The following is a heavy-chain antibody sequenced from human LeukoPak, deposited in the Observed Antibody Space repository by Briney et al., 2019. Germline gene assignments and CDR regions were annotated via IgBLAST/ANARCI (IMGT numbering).Heavy chain of an antibody. Sequence: GGSLRLSCAASGFTFSSYAMSWVRQAPGKGPEWVSAISGSGGSTYYADSVKGRFTISRDNSKNTLYLQMNSLRAEDTAVYYCAVWGSYRHIGFDYWGQGTLVTVSS. J-gene: IGHJ4*02. CDR3: AVWGSYRHIGFDY. CDR2: ISGSGGST. V-gene: IGHV3-23*01. D-gene: IGHD3-16*02. CDR1: GFTFSSYA.